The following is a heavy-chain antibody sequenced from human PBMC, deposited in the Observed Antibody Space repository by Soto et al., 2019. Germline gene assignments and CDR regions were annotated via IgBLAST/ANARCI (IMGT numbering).Heavy chain of an antibody. CDR2: ISWNGGPI. Sequence: GGSLRLSCVGSGFTFKEYGMHWVRQAPGKGLEWVPGISWNGGPIGYAESVKGRFTISRDNSKNSLYLQMRGLRVDDTALYYCVNDRPDEARGYSHYGLDVWGQGTTVTVSS. V-gene: IGHV3-9*01. CDR1: GFTFKEYG. CDR3: VNDRPDEARGYSHYGLDV. J-gene: IGHJ6*02. D-gene: IGHD3-22*01.